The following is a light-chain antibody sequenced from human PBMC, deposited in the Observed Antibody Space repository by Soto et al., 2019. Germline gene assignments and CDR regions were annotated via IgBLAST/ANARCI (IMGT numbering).Light chain of an antibody. J-gene: IGKJ1*01. Sequence: DIQMTQFPSTLSASVGDRVTITCRASQSISNRLAWFQQKSGEAPNLLIHKASSLERSVPSWFSGGGSATEFTLTISSLQPDDSVTYYCQQYNTYSWTFGQGTKVEIK. CDR1: QSISNR. CDR3: QQYNTYSWT. V-gene: IGKV1-5*03. CDR2: KAS.